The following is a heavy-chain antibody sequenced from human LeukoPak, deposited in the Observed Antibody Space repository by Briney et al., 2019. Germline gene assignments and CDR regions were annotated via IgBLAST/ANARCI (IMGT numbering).Heavy chain of an antibody. CDR1: GFTFSSYA. CDR3: AKMSYCSSTSCPRDSHYYYYYGMDV. CDR2: ISGSGGST. D-gene: IGHD2-2*01. J-gene: IGHJ6*02. V-gene: IGHV3-23*01. Sequence: PGGSLRLSCAASGFTFSSYAMSWVRQAPGKGLEWVSAISGSGGSTYYADSVKGRFTISRDNSKNTLYLQMNSLRAEDTAVYYCAKMSYCSSTSCPRDSHYYYYYGMDVWGQGTTVTVSS.